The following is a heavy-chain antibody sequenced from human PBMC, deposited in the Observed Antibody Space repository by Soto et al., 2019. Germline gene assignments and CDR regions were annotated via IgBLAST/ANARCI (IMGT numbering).Heavy chain of an antibody. J-gene: IGHJ4*02. CDR3: ARHDVTTEQPFDY. CDR2: IYYSGST. V-gene: IGHV4-59*08. Sequence: SETLSLTCTVSGGSISSYYWSWIRQPPGKGLEWIGYIYYSGSTNYNPSLKSRVTISVDTSKNQFSLKLSSVTAADTAVYYCARHDVTTEQPFDYWGQGTLATVSS. D-gene: IGHD4-17*01. CDR1: GGSISSYY.